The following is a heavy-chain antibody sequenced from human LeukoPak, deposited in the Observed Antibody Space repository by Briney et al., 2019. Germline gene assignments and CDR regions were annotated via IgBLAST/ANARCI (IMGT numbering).Heavy chain of an antibody. CDR1: GGSISSSNW. Sequence: SETLSLTCAVSGGSISSSNWWSWVRQPPGKGLEWIGEIYHSGSTNYNPSLKSRVTISVDTSKNQFSLKLSSVTAADTAVYYCARDVAARPPYSGGAFDIWGQGTKVTVSS. V-gene: IGHV4-4*02. D-gene: IGHD6-6*01. CDR2: IYHSGST. J-gene: IGHJ3*02. CDR3: ARDVAARPPYSGGAFDI.